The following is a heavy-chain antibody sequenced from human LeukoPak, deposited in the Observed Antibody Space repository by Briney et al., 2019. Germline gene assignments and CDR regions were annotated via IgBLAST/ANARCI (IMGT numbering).Heavy chain of an antibody. Sequence: GGSLRLSCAASGFTFSSYSMNWVRQAPGKGLEWVSSISSSSSYIYYAHSVKGRFTISRDNAKNSLYLQMNSLRAEDTAVYYCARDGPQYYYGGDVWGQGTTVTVSS. CDR3: ARDGPQYYYGGDV. CDR1: GFTFSSYS. V-gene: IGHV3-21*01. J-gene: IGHJ6*02. CDR2: ISSSSSYI.